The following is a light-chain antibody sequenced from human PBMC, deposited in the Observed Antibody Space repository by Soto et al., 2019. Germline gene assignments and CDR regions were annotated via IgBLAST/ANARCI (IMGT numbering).Light chain of an antibody. J-gene: IGKJ4*01. V-gene: IGKV1-9*01. CDR2: AAS. Sequence: DIQLTQSPSFLSASVGGRVTITCRASQYISSYLAWYQQKPGKAPNLLIYAASTLQTGVPSRFSGSGSETEFTLTISSLQPEDSATYYCQQLNSYPRTFGGGTKVEIK. CDR1: QYISSY. CDR3: QQLNSYPRT.